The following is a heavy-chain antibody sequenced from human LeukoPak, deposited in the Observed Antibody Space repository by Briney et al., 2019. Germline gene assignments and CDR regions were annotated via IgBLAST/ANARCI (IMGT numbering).Heavy chain of an antibody. CDR3: VRDPGLDSRGNYVLD. Sequence: GGSLRLSCAASGFIVSSNYMTWVRQAPGKGLEWVSSIYADGSRYYADSVKGRFTISRDTSRNTVYLQMNSLRAEDTAVYYSVRDPGLDSRGNYVLDWGQGTLVTVSS. CDR2: IYADGSR. CDR1: GFIVSSNY. D-gene: IGHD2-8*01. V-gene: IGHV3-53*01. J-gene: IGHJ4*02.